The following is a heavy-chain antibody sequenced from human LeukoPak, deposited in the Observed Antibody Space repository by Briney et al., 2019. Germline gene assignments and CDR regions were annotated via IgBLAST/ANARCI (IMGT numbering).Heavy chain of an antibody. CDR3: ARDRGGYVGSSDGIDY. CDR1: GGSISSYY. CDR2: IYYSGST. J-gene: IGHJ4*02. V-gene: IGHV4-59*01. Sequence: PSESLSLTCTVSGGSISSYYRSWIRQPPGKGLEWVGYIYYSGSTNYNPSLKSRVTISVDTSQNQFSLKLSSVTAADTAVYYCARDRGGYVGSSDGIDYWGQGTLVTVSS. D-gene: IGHD5-12*01.